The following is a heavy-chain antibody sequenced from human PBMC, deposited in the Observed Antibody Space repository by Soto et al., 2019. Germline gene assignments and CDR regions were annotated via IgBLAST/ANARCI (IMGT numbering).Heavy chain of an antibody. J-gene: IGHJ6*02. V-gene: IGHV4-30-4*08. CDR1: DGSLTEYH. CDR2: IYYSGNT. CDR3: ASSSLYGMDV. Sequence: SETLSLTCVVYDGSLTEYHWSWVRQSPGKGLEWLGYIYYSGNTYYNPSLKSRLIISIDTSKNQFSLKVGSVTAADTAVYYCASSSLYGMDVWSQGTTVTVSS.